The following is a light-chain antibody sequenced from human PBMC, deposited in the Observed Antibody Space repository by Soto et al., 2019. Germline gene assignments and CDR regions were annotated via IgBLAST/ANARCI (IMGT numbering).Light chain of an antibody. CDR3: SSYTSSSTYV. CDR2: DVS. Sequence: QSVLTQPASVSGSPGQSITISCTGTSSEVGSYNYVSWYQQHPGKAPKLMIYDVSNRPSGIFNRFSGSKSGNTASLTISGLQAEDEADYYCSSYTSSSTYVFGTGTKVTVL. CDR1: SSEVGSYNY. V-gene: IGLV2-14*01. J-gene: IGLJ1*01.